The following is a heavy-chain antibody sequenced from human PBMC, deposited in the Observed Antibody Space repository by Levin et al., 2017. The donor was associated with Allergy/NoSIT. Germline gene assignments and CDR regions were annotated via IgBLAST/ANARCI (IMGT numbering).Heavy chain of an antibody. V-gene: IGHV1-18*01. Sequence: ASVKVSCKASGYTFTSYGISWVRQAPGQGLEWMGWISAYNGNTNYAQKLQGRVTMTTDTSTSTAYMELRSLRSDDTAVYYCARAEDSSDYYYYGMDVWGQGTTVTVSS. CDR1: GYTFTSYG. J-gene: IGHJ6*02. D-gene: IGHD3-22*01. CDR2: ISAYNGNT. CDR3: ARAEDSSDYYYYGMDV.